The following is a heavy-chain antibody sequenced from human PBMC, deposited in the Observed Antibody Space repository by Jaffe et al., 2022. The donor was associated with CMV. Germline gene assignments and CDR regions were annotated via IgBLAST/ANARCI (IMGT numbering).Heavy chain of an antibody. Sequence: EVQLVESGGGLVKPGGSLRLSCAASGFTFSSYSMNWVRQAPGKGLEWVSSISSSSSYIYYADSVKGRFTISRDNAKNSLYLQMNSLRAEDTAVYYCARARRWLVDAFDIWGQGTMVTVSS. CDR2: ISSSSSYI. D-gene: IGHD6-19*01. CDR3: ARARRWLVDAFDI. J-gene: IGHJ3*02. V-gene: IGHV3-21*01. CDR1: GFTFSSYS.